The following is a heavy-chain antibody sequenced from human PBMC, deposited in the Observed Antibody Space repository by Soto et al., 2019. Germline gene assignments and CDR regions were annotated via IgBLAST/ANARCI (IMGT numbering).Heavy chain of an antibody. CDR1: GYTFTSYA. CDR3: ARDLGYCSSTSCYQAFGY. CDR2: INAGNGNT. D-gene: IGHD2-2*01. V-gene: IGHV1-3*01. Sequence: QVQLVQSGAEVKKPGASVKVSCKASGYTFTSYAMHWVRQAPGQRLEWMGWINAGNGNTKYSQKFQGRVIITRDTSASTAYMELSSLRSEDTAVYYCARDLGYCSSTSCYQAFGYWGQGTLVTVSS. J-gene: IGHJ4*02.